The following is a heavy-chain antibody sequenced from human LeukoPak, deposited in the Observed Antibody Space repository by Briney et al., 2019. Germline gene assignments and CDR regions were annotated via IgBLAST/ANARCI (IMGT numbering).Heavy chain of an antibody. CDR2: IYPGDSDT. V-gene: IGHV5-51*01. CDR1: GYSFTSYC. CDR3: ATSDTAMVWIY. Sequence: GESLKISYKGSGYSFTSYCIGRLRQMPGKALEGMSTIYPGDSDTRYSPSFQDQVTISADKSISTAYLQWSTLKASDTAMYYCATSDTAMVWIYWGQGTLVTVSS. D-gene: IGHD5-18*01. J-gene: IGHJ4*02.